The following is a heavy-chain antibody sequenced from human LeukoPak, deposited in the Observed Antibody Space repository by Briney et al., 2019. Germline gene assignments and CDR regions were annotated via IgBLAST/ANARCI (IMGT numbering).Heavy chain of an antibody. CDR1: GFPFKSNY. J-gene: IGHJ4*02. CDR3: ARDKVTMVRGVIRKSHFDY. V-gene: IGHV3-53*01. D-gene: IGHD3-10*01. CDR2: IYSGGST. Sequence: PGGSLSLSCAASGFPFKSNYMSWGRQAPGKGLEWVWVIYSGGSTYYADTVKGRCTTSRDKAKKTLYLEMNRLRAEDTAVYYCARDKVTMVRGVIRKSHFDYWGQGTLVTVSS.